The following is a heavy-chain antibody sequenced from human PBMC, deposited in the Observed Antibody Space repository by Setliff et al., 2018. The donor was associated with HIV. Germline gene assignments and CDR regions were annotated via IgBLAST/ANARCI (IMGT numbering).Heavy chain of an antibody. J-gene: IGHJ4*02. CDR2: TTPLLGTT. D-gene: IGHD1-26*01. V-gene: IGHV1-69*05. CDR1: GNTFSSYG. CDR3: ARSLGTWELRNNYFDY. Sequence: GASVKVSCKASGNTFSSYGITWVRQAPGQGLEWMGGTTPLLGTTNYAQKFQGRVTITTDEPTNTVYMELSSLRSEDTAVYYCARSLGTWELRNNYFDYWGQGTLVTVSS.